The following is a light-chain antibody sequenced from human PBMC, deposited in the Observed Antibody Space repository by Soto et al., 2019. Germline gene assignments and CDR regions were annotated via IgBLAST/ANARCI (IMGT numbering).Light chain of an antibody. CDR2: EGS. CDR1: SXDVGSYNL. Sequence: QSVLTHPGSVSGSPGQSITISCTGTSXDVGSYNLVSWYQQHPGKAPKLMIYEGSKRPSGVSNRSSGSKSGNTASLTISGLQAEDEADYYCCSYAGSSTFFYVLGTGTKVTVL. CDR3: CSYAGSSTFFYV. V-gene: IGLV2-23*03. J-gene: IGLJ1*01.